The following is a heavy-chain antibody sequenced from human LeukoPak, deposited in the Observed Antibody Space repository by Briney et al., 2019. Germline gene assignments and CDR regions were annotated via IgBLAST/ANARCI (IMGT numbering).Heavy chain of an antibody. Sequence: NPGGSLRLSCAGSGFTFSGYSVNWVRQAPGKGLEWFSSITSSGSSMYYADSVKGRFTISRDNSKKTLYLQMNSLRAEDTAVYYCARGPGVGATKWGYYYYGMDVWVQGTTVTVSS. CDR2: ITSSGSSM. V-gene: IGHV3-21*01. CDR3: ARGPGVGATKWGYYYYGMDV. J-gene: IGHJ6*02. D-gene: IGHD1-26*01. CDR1: GFTFSGYS.